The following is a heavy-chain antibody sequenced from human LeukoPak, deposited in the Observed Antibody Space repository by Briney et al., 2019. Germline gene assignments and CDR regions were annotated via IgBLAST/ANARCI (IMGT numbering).Heavy chain of an antibody. CDR2: IIPSLGTA. Sequence: ASVKVSCKASGGTFSSYAISWVRQAPGQGLEWMGGIIPSLGTANYAQKFKGRVTITADKSTSTAYMELSSLRAEDTALYYCARDRLGAMLFFDSWGQGTLVTVSS. D-gene: IGHD3-16*01. V-gene: IGHV1-69*06. J-gene: IGHJ4*02. CDR1: GGTFSSYA. CDR3: ARDRLGAMLFFDS.